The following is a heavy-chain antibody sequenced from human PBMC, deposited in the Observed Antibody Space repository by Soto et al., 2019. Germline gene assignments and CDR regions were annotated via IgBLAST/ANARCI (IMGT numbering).Heavy chain of an antibody. CDR1: GFTFSSYG. D-gene: IGHD6-19*01. CDR2: ISYDGRNK. J-gene: IGHJ6*02. V-gene: IGHV3-30*18. Sequence: PGGSLRLSCAASGFTFSSYGMHWVRQAPGKGLEWVAVISYDGRNKYYADAVKGRFTISRDNSKNTLYLQMSSLRAEDTAVYYCVKDGSSGWPYFYDMDLWGQGTTVTVSS. CDR3: VKDGSSGWPYFYDMDL.